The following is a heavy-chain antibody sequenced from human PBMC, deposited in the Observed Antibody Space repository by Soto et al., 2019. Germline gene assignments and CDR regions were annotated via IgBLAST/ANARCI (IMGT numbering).Heavy chain of an antibody. Sequence: QVQLQESGPGLVKPSETLSLTCTVSGGSISSYYWSWIRQPAGKGLEWIGRIYTSGSTNYNPSLKSRVTMSVDTSKNQFSLKLSSVTAADTAVYYCAREWGRSPPLNSYGGNSKGYFDLWGRGTLVTVSS. D-gene: IGHD4-17*01. CDR3: AREWGRSPPLNSYGGNSKGYFDL. CDR1: GGSISSYY. V-gene: IGHV4-4*07. J-gene: IGHJ2*01. CDR2: IYTSGST.